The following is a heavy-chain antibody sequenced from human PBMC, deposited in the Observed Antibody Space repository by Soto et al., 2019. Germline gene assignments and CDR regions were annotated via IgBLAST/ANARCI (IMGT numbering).Heavy chain of an antibody. J-gene: IGHJ4*02. CDR1: GFTFSSYA. CDR2: ISGGGTGT. Sequence: EVQLLGSGGGLVQHGVSLRLSCAASGFTFSSYAMSWVRQAPGKGLEWVSGISGGGTGTYYADSVKGRFTISRDNSKNTLYLQMDSLRAEDTAVYYCAKGYCSTSSCSSGYFDYWGQGTLVTVSS. D-gene: IGHD2-2*01. V-gene: IGHV3-23*01. CDR3: AKGYCSTSSCSSGYFDY.